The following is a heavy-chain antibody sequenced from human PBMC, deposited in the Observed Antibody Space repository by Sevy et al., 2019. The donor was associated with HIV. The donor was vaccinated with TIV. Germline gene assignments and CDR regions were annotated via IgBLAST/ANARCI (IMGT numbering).Heavy chain of an antibody. CDR3: AGEGCTKPHDY. CDR1: GFTFSKYS. D-gene: IGHD2-8*01. V-gene: IGHV3-23*01. J-gene: IGHJ4*02. Sequence: GGSLRLSCAASGFTFSKYSMSWVRQPPGKGLEWVSTLSFVCGEINYADSVKGRFTISRDNSKSSVYLQMNNLRPEDTAVYYCAGEGCTKPHDYWGQGTLVTVSS. CDR2: LSFVCGEI.